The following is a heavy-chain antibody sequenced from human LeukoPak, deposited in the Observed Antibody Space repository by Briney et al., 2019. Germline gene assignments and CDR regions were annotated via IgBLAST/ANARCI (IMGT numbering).Heavy chain of an antibody. D-gene: IGHD5-24*01. J-gene: IGHJ4*02. Sequence: ASVKVSCKASGYTFTGYYMHWVRQAPGQGFEWMGRINPNSGGTNYAQKFQGRVTMTRDTSISTAYMELSRLRSDDTAVYYCARSDQWVDREMATITTPADYWGQGTLVTVSS. V-gene: IGHV1-2*06. CDR1: GYTFTGYY. CDR3: ARSDQWVDREMATITTPADY. CDR2: INPNSGGT.